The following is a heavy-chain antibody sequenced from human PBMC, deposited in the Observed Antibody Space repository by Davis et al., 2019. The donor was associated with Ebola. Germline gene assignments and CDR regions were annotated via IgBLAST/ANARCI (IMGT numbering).Heavy chain of an antibody. J-gene: IGHJ6*03. D-gene: IGHD5-24*01. CDR1: GFTVSSNY. Sequence: GESLKISCAVSGFTVSSNYWSWVRQAPGKGLEWVANIKQDGSDKNYVDSVKGRFTISRDNAKNSLFLQMNSLRAEDTAVHFCATFNWYYMDVWGKGTRVTVSS. CDR3: ATFNWYYMDV. V-gene: IGHV3-7*03. CDR2: IKQDGSDK.